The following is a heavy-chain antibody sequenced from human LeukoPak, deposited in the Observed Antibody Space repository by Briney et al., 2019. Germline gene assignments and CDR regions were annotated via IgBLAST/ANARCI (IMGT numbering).Heavy chain of an antibody. D-gene: IGHD2-15*01. J-gene: IGHJ4*02. CDR1: GYTFTSYY. CDR3: ARASSGGRKIDY. CDR2: IKPSGGST. V-gene: IGHV1-46*01. Sequence: ASVKVSCKASGYTFTSYYMHWARQAPGQGLEWMGIIKPSGGSTSYAQKFQGRVTMTRDTSTSTVYMELSSLRSEDTAVYYCARASSGGRKIDYWGQGTLITVSS.